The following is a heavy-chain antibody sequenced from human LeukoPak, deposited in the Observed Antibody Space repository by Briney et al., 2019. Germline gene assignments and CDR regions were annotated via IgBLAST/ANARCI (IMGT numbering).Heavy chain of an antibody. J-gene: IGHJ4*02. CDR3: ARLGGLGADFFDY. Sequence: ASVKVTCKASGYTFINHYTHWVRQAPGQGLEWVGIINPRTGSTTYAQKFQGRLTMTRDTSTSTVYMQLSSLRSEDTAVYYCARLGGLGADFFDYWGQGTLVTVSS. V-gene: IGHV1-46*01. CDR2: INPRTGST. CDR1: GYTFINHY. D-gene: IGHD3-16*01.